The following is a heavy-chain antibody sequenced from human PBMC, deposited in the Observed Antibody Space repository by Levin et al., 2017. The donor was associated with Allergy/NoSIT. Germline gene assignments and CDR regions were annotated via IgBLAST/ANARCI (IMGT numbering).Heavy chain of an antibody. Sequence: LSLTCAASGFTFSSYAMHWVRQAPGKGLEWVAVISYDGSNKYYADSVKGRFTISRDNSKNTLYLQMNSLRAEDTAVYYCARDQGELWVGSSLNYWGQGTLVTVSS. V-gene: IGHV3-30-3*01. CDR2: ISYDGSNK. J-gene: IGHJ4*02. D-gene: IGHD6-13*01. CDR1: GFTFSSYA. CDR3: ARDQGELWVGSSLNY.